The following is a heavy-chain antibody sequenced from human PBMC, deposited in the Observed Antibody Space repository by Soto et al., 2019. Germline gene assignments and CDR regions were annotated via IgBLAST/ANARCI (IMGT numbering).Heavy chain of an antibody. J-gene: IGHJ4*02. Sequence: QVQLVQSGAEVKKPGASVKVSCKASGYTFTSYYMHWVRQAPGQGLEWMGIINPSGGSTSYAQKFQGRVTMTRDTSTITVYMELSSLRSEDTAVYYCASSTVTTPLDYWGQGTLVTVSS. D-gene: IGHD4-17*01. V-gene: IGHV1-46*03. CDR3: ASSTVTTPLDY. CDR2: INPSGGST. CDR1: GYTFTSYY.